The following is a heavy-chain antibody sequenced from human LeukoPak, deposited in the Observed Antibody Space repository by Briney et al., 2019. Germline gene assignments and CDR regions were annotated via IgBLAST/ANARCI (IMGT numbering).Heavy chain of an antibody. CDR3: ARVGDWNDLVY. CDR2: ISYTVTS. Sequence: PSETLSLTCTVSGGSISSYYWSWIRQPPGKGLEWIGYISYTVTSNYNPSLKSRVTISVDTSKNQFSLKSSSVTAADTAVYYCARVGDWNDLVYWGQGTLVTVSS. CDR1: GGSISSYY. J-gene: IGHJ4*02. D-gene: IGHD1-1*01. V-gene: IGHV4-59*01.